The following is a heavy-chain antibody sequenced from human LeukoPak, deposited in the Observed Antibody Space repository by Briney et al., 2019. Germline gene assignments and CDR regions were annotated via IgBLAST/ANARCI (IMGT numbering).Heavy chain of an antibody. Sequence: SGGSLRLSCAASGFTFSSHGMNWVRQAPGKGLEWVSGIIPSGHTTYYADSVKGRFTISRDNSKNTLYLQMNSLRAEDTAVYYCAKASLGLDYYGSGSYYKDCYFDYWGQGTLVTVSS. CDR1: GFTFSSHG. CDR2: IIPSGHTT. CDR3: AKASLGLDYYGSGSYYKDCYFDY. D-gene: IGHD3-10*01. V-gene: IGHV3-23*01. J-gene: IGHJ4*02.